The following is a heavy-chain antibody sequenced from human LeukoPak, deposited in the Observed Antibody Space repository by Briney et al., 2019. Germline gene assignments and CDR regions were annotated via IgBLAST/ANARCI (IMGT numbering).Heavy chain of an antibody. J-gene: IGHJ4*02. CDR1: GFTFTSSA. CDR2: IVVGSGNT. D-gene: IGHD4-17*01. Sequence: ASVKVSCKASGFTFTSSAVQWVRQARGQRFEWIGWIVVGSGNTNYAQKFQGRVIMTRDTSISTAYMELNSLRSDDTAVYYCARGSGYGDSPGLHWGQGTLVTVSS. V-gene: IGHV1-58*01. CDR3: ARGSGYGDSPGLH.